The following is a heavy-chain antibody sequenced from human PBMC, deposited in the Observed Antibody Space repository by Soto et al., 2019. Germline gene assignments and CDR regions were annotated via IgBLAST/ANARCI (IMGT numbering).Heavy chain of an antibody. CDR2: LFYSGST. CDR3: ARQTDRFCSGRLRFDP. CDR1: AGSLSSSSYY. V-gene: IGHV4-39*01. Sequence: QLQLQESGPGLVKPSETLSLTCTVSAGSLSSSSYYWGWMRQPPGKGLEWIGSLFYSGSTYYNPSLMSRLTIPVDTFKDRSSLKLSSVTAADTAVYYCARQTDRFCSGRLRFDPWGRGTLVTVSS. D-gene: IGHD3-3*01. J-gene: IGHJ5*02.